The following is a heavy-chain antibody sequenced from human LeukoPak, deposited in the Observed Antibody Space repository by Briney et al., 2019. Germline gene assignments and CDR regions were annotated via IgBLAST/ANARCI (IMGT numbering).Heavy chain of an antibody. V-gene: IGHV3-21*04. CDR2: ISSSSSYI. D-gene: IGHD3-9*01. J-gene: IGHJ4*02. CDR3: ARDLLADEIRYFDWLSTWDY. CDR1: GFTFNYYS. Sequence: GGSLRLTCAASGFTFNYYSMNWVRQAPGKGLEWVSSISSSSSYIYYADSVKGRFTISRDNAKNSLYLQMNSLRSDDTAVYYCARDLLADEIRYFDWLSTWDYWGQGTLVTVSS.